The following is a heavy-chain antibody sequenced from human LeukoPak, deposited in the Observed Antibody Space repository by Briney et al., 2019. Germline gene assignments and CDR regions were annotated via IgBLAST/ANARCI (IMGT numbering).Heavy chain of an antibody. CDR3: ARDDDWAFDC. CDR2: LRDGGTTT. Sequence: GGSLRLSCAASGFTFTSYSMNWVRQAPGKGLEWVSNLRDGGTTTLYADSVRGRFSVSRDESKNSLYLQMNSPRDEDTAVYYCARDDDWAFDCWGQGTLVTVAP. D-gene: IGHD3-9*01. V-gene: IGHV3-48*02. J-gene: IGHJ4*02. CDR1: GFTFTSYS.